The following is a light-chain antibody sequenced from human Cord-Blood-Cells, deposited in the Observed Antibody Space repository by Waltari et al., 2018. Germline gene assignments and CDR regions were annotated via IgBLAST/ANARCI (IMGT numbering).Light chain of an antibody. J-gene: IGKJ2*01. CDR3: QQYNNWPPYT. CDR1: QSVSSN. V-gene: IGKV3-15*01. CDR2: GAS. Sequence: EIVMTQSPATLSVSPGERATLSCRASQSVSSNLAWYQQKSGQAPRLLIYGASTRATGIPARFSGSASGTKFTLTIRSLQSEDFAVYYCQQYNNWPPYTFGQGTKLEIK.